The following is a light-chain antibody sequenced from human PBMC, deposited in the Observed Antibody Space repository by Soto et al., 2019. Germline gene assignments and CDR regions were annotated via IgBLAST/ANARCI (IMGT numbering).Light chain of an antibody. CDR1: QSVSSY. V-gene: IGKV3-11*01. CDR3: QQRSNWWWT. CDR2: DAS. Sequence: EIVLTQSPATLSLSPGERATLSCRASQSVSSYLAWYQQQPGQAPRLLIYDASNRATGIPARFSGSGSGTDFTLTISSLEPEDFAVYYCQQRSNWWWTFGQGTKVEIK. J-gene: IGKJ1*01.